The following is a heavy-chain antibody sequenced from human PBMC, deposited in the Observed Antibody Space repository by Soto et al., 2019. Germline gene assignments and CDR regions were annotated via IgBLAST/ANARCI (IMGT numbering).Heavy chain of an antibody. D-gene: IGHD2-21*02. CDR2: IYVGDSDT. J-gene: IGHJ4*02. CDR3: ARAVTGTLHPYHFDS. Sequence: GESLKISCKGSGYSFTTYWIGWVRQMPGRGLGWMGIIYVGDSDTRYSPSFQGQVTISVDKSITTAYLQWSSLKASDTAMYYCARAVTGTLHPYHFDSWGQGTPVTVSS. CDR1: GYSFTTYW. V-gene: IGHV5-51*01.